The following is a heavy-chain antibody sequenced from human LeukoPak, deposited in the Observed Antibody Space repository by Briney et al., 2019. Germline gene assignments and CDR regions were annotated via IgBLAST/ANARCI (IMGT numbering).Heavy chain of an antibody. J-gene: IGHJ5*02. CDR1: GDSISNGGYY. V-gene: IGHV4-30-2*01. D-gene: IGHD6-19*01. CDR3: ARWDDSAWAFGT. CDR2: IYHTGSI. Sequence: SETLSLTCTVSGDSISNGGYYWSWIRQPSGKGLEWIGYIYHTGSIYYNPSLKSRVTISVDRSKNHFSLKVSSVTAADTAVYYCARWDDSAWAFGTWGPGTLVTVSS.